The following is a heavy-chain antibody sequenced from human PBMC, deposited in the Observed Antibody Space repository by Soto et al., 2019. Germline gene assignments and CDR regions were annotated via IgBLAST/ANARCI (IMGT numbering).Heavy chain of an antibody. V-gene: IGHV1-69*12. CDR3: ARGNHRWLQLWYLDL. D-gene: IGHD5-12*01. J-gene: IGHJ2*01. Sequence: QVQLVQSGAEVKKPGSSVTVSCKASGGTFSSYTISWVRQAPGQGLEWMGGIIPIFGTANYAQKFQGRVKITADESTSTAYMELSSLTSEDTAVYYCARGNHRWLQLWYLDLWGRGTLVTVSS. CDR2: IIPIFGTA. CDR1: GGTFSSYT.